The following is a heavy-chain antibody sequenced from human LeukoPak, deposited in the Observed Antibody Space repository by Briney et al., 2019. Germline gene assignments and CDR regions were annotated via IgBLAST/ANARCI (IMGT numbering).Heavy chain of an antibody. D-gene: IGHD3-16*01. J-gene: IGHJ5*02. CDR3: ARAPHSPFDWFDP. CDR2: ISAYNGNT. V-gene: IGHV1-18*01. CDR1: GYTFTSYG. Sequence: ASVKVSCKASGYTFTSYGISWVRQAPGQGLEWMGWISAYNGNTNYAQKLQGRVTMTRDTSISTAYMELSRLRSDDTAVYYCARAPHSPFDWFDPWGQGTLVTVSS.